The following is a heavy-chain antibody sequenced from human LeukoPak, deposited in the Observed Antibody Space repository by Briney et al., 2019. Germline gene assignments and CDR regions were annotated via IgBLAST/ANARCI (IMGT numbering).Heavy chain of an antibody. CDR3: TRESRACGGDCYQFDY. CDR2: IRSKAYGRTT. V-gene: IGHV3-49*04. CDR1: GFTLGDYA. Sequence: GGSLRLSCTASGFTLGDYAMSWVRQAPGKGLEWVGFIRSKAYGRTTEYAASVKGRFTISRDDSKSIAYLQMNSLKTEDTAVYYCTRESRACGGDCYQFDYWGQGTLVTVCS. D-gene: IGHD2-21*02. J-gene: IGHJ4*02.